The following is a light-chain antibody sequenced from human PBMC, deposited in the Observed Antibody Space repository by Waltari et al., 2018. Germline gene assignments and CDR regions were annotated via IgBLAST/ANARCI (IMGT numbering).Light chain of an antibody. CDR3: LQYNDWPPWT. CDR2: GAY. J-gene: IGKJ1*01. V-gene: IGKV3-15*01. CDR1: QSVSSN. Sequence: EIVMTQSPATLSVSPGERDTLSCRASQSVSSNLAWYQQKPGQAPRLLIFGAYTRATDIPARFSGSGSGTEFTLTISILQSEDFAVYYCLQYNDWPPWTFGQGTKVEIK.